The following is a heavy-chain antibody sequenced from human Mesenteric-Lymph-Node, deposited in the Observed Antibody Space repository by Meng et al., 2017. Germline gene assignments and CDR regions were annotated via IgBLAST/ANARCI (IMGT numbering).Heavy chain of an antibody. D-gene: IGHD6-13*01. J-gene: IGHJ6*01. CDR2: IYPGDSDT. CDR1: GYSFTSYW. V-gene: IGHV5-51*01. CDR3: ARFPDPGIAAAGTRNYYYYYGMDV. Sequence: GGSLRLSCKGSGYSFTSYWIGWVRQMPGKGLEWMGIIYPGDSDTRYSPSFQGQVTISADKSISTAYLQWSSLKASDTAMYYCARFPDPGIAAAGTRNYYYYYGMDVWGQGNTVT.